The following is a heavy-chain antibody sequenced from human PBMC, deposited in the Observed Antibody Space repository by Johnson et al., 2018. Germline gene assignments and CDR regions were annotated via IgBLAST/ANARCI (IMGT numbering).Heavy chain of an antibody. D-gene: IGHD1-26*01. V-gene: IGHV4-59*01. CDR3: ARGAIVGATALDF. CDR2: VSYSGSS. CDR1: GGSIIGYY. J-gene: IGHJ4*02. Sequence: QVQLQESGPGMVKSSETLSLTCSVSGGSIIGYYWNWIRQSPGKGLEWIGYVSYSGSSDYNPSLKRRVTISVDTSKSQVSLKVSSVTPADTAVYFCARGAIVGATALDFWGQGTLVTVSS.